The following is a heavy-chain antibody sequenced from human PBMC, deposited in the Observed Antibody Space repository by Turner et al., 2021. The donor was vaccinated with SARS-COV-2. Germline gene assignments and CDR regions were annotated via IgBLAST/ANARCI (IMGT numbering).Heavy chain of an antibody. V-gene: IGHV3-23*01. CDR3: AKATYDFWSGYGYYSYGMDV. D-gene: IGHD3-3*01. CDR2: FSGSGGST. Sequence: LQLQESGPGLVKPSETLSLTCTVSGGSISSSGYSWGWIRQPPGKGLEWVSAFSGSGGSTYYADSVKGRFTISRDNSKNTLYLQMNSLRAEDTAVYYCAKATYDFWSGYGYYSYGMDVWGQGTTVTVSS. CDR1: GGSISSSGYS. J-gene: IGHJ6*02.